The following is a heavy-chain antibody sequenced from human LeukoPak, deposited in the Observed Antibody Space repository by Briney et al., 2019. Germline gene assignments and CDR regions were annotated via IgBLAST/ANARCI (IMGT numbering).Heavy chain of an antibody. CDR2: IYPGDSDT. CDR3: ARHTGDFCSGYHLDY. J-gene: IGHJ4*02. D-gene: IGHD3-3*01. Sequence: MAGASLQISCEGSNSYFTDYWIGWVRQLPGKGEEWMGVIYPGDSDTRYSPSFQGLITISADKYINTSSLQWSSRRASDTAIYYCARHTGDFCSGYHLDYWGQGTLVTVSS. V-gene: IGHV5-51*01. CDR1: NSYFTDYW.